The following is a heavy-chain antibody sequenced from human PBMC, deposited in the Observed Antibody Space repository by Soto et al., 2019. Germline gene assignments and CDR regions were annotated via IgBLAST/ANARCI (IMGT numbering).Heavy chain of an antibody. D-gene: IGHD1-1*01. Sequence: SETLSLTCNVSGASINSGGYYWSWVRQLPGKGLEWIGYIYFSGNTYYNPSLESRVTISLDTSQNQFSLKLTSVSAADTAVYYCTTDLNWNERGVEYYYYGMDVWGQGTTVTVSS. CDR2: IYFSGNT. J-gene: IGHJ6*02. CDR1: GASINSGGYY. CDR3: TTDLNWNERGVEYYYYGMDV. V-gene: IGHV4-31*03.